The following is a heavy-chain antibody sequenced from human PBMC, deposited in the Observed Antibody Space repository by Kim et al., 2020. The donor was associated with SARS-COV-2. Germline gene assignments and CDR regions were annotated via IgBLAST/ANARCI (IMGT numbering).Heavy chain of an antibody. CDR2: IYYSGST. D-gene: IGHD5-12*01. Sequence: SETLSLTCTVSGGSISSSSYYWGWIRQPPGKGLEWIGSIYYSGSTYYNPSLKSRVTISVDTSQNQFSLKLGSVTAADTAVYYCASGIPFRDGYNAAADYWGQGTLVTVSS. CDR3: ASGIPFRDGYNAAADY. V-gene: IGHV4-39*01. CDR1: GGSISSSSYY. J-gene: IGHJ4*02.